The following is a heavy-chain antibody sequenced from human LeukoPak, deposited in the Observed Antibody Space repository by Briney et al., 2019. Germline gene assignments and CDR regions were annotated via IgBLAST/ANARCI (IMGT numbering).Heavy chain of an antibody. Sequence: GGSLRLSCAASGFTLSYYAMSWVRQAPGKGLEWVSVTSASGDSTYYADSVKGRFTISRDNSKSTLYLQMNSLRAEDTAVYYCAKHPYGFDSWGQGTLATVSS. CDR3: AKHPYGFDS. V-gene: IGHV3-23*01. CDR2: TSASGDST. J-gene: IGHJ4*02. D-gene: IGHD4-17*01. CDR1: GFTLSYYA.